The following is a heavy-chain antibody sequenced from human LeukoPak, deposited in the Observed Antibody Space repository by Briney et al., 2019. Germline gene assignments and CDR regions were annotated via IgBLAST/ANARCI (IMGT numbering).Heavy chain of an antibody. D-gene: IGHD4-11*01. Sequence: SVKVSCKASGGTFSSYAISWVRQAPGQGLEWMGGIIPIFGTANYAQKFRGRVTITADKSTSTAYMELSSLRSEDTAVYYCARAPYSNSNWFDPWGQGTLVTVSS. CDR2: IIPIFGTA. CDR3: ARAPYSNSNWFDP. J-gene: IGHJ5*02. V-gene: IGHV1-69*06. CDR1: GGTFSSYA.